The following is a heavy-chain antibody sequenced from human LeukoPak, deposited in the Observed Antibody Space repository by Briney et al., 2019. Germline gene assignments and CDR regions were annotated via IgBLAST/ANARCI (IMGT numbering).Heavy chain of an antibody. D-gene: IGHD3-3*01. CDR3: ARRGPNTISGVADYYYYYMDV. CDR2: IYPGDSDT. V-gene: IGHV5-51*01. Sequence: GESLKISCKGSGYSFTSYWIGWVRQMPGKGLEWMGIIYPGDSDTRYSPSFQGQVTISADKSISTAYLQWSSLKASDTAMYYCARRGPNTISGVADYYYYYMDVWGKGTTVTVSS. J-gene: IGHJ6*03. CDR1: GYSFTSYW.